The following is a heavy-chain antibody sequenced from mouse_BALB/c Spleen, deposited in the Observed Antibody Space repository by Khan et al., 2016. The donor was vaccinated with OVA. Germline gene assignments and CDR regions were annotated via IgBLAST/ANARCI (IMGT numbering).Heavy chain of an antibody. CDR1: GYSITSGYA. CDR2: ISYSGVT. D-gene: IGHD2-4*01. Sequence: EVKLEESGPGLVKPSQSLSLTCTVTGYSITSGYAWNWIRQFPGNKLEWMGYISYSGVTSYTPSLKSRISITRDTSKNQFFLQLNSVTTEDTATDYCARGNYDGYYFDYWGQGTTLTVSS. V-gene: IGHV3-2*02. J-gene: IGHJ2*01. CDR3: ARGNYDGYYFDY.